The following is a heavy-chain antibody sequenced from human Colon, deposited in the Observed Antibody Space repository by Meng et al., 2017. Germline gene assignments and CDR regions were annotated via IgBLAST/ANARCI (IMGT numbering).Heavy chain of an antibody. J-gene: IGHJ5*02. CDR1: GVSFRGFY. CDR2: IDHFGIS. CDR3: ATGLRHGDWFDP. V-gene: IGHV4-34*02. D-gene: IGHD4-17*01. Sequence: QVQLQRVGARLLRPSETLSLTCALSGVSFRGFYWSWLRQPQGKGLEWIGEIDHFGISNYNSSLKGRLTMSVDTSKKQISLTLTSVTAADTAVYYCATGLRHGDWFDPWGPGTLVTVSS.